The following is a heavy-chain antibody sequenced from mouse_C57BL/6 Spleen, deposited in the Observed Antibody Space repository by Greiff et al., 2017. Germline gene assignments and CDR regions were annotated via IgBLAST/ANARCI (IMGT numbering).Heavy chain of an antibody. D-gene: IGHD2-4*01. CDR2: IWGDGST. CDR1: GFSLTSYG. J-gene: IGHJ4*01. Sequence: QVQLQQSGPGLVAPSQSLSITCTVSGFSLTSYGVSWVRQPPGKGLEWLGVIWGDGSTNYHSAHIYRLSISKDNSKRQVFLKLNSLQTDDTATYDCAKHDYVGYYYAMDYWGQGTSVTVSS. V-gene: IGHV2-3*01. CDR3: AKHDYVGYYYAMDY.